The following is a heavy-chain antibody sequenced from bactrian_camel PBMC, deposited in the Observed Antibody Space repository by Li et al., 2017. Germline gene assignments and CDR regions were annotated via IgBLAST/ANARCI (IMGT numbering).Heavy chain of an antibody. CDR1: TSGGSD. V-gene: IGHV3-3*01. D-gene: IGHD3*01. J-gene: IGHJ4*01. CDR3: AADLAPQFLGCSADEEEYNV. Sequence: QVQLVESGGGSVQAGGSLRLSCTTSGGSDVRWYRQGSGRRCECELITSLRVDGSTYYTDSVKGRFTISKETAKNTLYLEMNRLKPEDTAMYYCAADLAPQFLGCSADEEEYNVWGQGTQVTV. CDR2: TSLRVDGST.